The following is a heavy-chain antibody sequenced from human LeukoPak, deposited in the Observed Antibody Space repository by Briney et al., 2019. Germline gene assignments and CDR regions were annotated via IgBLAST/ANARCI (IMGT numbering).Heavy chain of an antibody. V-gene: IGHV1-8*01. CDR2: MNPNSDNT. J-gene: IGHJ4*02. D-gene: IGHD3-9*01. Sequence: GASVKVSCKASGYTFTNDDISWVRQATGQGLEWIGKMNPNSDNTGYAQKFQGRVTMTRSTSVSTVHMELNSLTSEDTAVYFCARSASGTGYTAWGQGTLVTVSS. CDR1: GYTFTNDD. CDR3: ARSASGTGYTA.